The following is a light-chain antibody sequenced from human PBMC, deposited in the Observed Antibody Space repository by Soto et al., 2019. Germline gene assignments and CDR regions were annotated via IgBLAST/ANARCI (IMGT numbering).Light chain of an antibody. V-gene: IGKV1-5*01. CDR2: DAS. CDR1: QSITSW. CDR3: QYYNSYSQV. J-gene: IGKJ1*01. Sequence: DIQMTQSPSTLSAFVGDRVTITCRASQSITSWLAWYQQKPGKAPTLLIYDASSLLSGVPSRFSGSGSGTEFTLTISSLQPDDFATYYCQYYNSYSQVFGQGTKVDIK.